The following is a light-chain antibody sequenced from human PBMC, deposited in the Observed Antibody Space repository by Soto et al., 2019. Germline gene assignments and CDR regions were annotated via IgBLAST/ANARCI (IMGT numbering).Light chain of an antibody. CDR2: EVS. CDR3: TSYTSGTYV. J-gene: IGLJ1*01. CDR1: SSDVGTYNY. V-gene: IGLV2-14*01. Sequence: QSALTQPASVSGSPGQSITISCTGTSSDVGTYNYVSLYQQHPGKAPKLMIFEVSNRPSGVSNRFSGSKSGNTASLTISGLQAEDEADYYCTSYTSGTYVFGTGTKLTVL.